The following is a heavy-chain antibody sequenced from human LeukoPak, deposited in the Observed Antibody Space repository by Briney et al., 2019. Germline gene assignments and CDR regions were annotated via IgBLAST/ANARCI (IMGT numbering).Heavy chain of an antibody. CDR3: ARAERRYSHYYYMDV. J-gene: IGHJ6*03. CDR1: GFTFSSYG. CDR2: IRYDGSNK. V-gene: IGHV3-30*02. Sequence: PGGSLRLSCAASGFTFSSYGMHWVRQAPGKGLEWVAFIRYDGSNKYYADSVKGRFTISRDNAKNSLYLQMNSLRAGDAAVFYCARAERRYSHYYYMDVWGKGTTVTVSS.